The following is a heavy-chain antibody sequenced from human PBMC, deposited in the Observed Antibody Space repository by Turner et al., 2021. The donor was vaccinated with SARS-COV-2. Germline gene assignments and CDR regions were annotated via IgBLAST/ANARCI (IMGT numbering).Heavy chain of an antibody. D-gene: IGHD5-18*01. CDR2: IRTKANIDAT. CDR1: GITFSDSA. J-gene: IGHJ4*02. Sequence: EVQLVESGGGLVQPGGSLKVSCAASGITFSDSAIHWVRQASGKGLEWIGRIRTKANIDATEYTASVKGRCTISRDDSKNTAYLQMNSLETEDTAVYYCSRTRGDTVMVGPSYYIDYWGQGTLVTVSS. CDR3: SRTRGDTVMVGPSYYIDY. V-gene: IGHV3-73*01.